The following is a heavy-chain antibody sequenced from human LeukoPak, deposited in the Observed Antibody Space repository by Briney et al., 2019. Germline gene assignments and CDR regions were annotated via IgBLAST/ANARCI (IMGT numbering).Heavy chain of an antibody. V-gene: IGHV1-69*01. Sequence: SGKGSCKACGGTFISYAISWVRQAPGQGLEWMRGVRPIFGTVNNAQNVQGRVTITSDESTSTAYMELSSLRSEDTPVYYCARDVTACGGDCINWFDPWGQGTLVTVSS. D-gene: IGHD2-21*02. CDR2: VRPIFGTV. J-gene: IGHJ5*02. CDR3: ARDVTACGGDCINWFDP. CDR1: GGTFISYA.